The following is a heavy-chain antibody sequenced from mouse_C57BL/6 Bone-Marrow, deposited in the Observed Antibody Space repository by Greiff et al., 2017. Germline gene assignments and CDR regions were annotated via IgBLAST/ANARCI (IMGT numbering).Heavy chain of an antibody. Sequence: EVQLVESGGGLVKPGGSLKLSCAASGFTFSSYAMSWVRQTPEKRLEWVATISDGGSYTYYPDNVKGRFTISRDNAKNNLYLQMSHLKSEDTAMYYCARAYDSNYAMDYWGQGTSVTVSS. D-gene: IGHD2-5*01. CDR2: ISDGGSYT. CDR3: ARAYDSNYAMDY. J-gene: IGHJ4*01. CDR1: GFTFSSYA. V-gene: IGHV5-4*01.